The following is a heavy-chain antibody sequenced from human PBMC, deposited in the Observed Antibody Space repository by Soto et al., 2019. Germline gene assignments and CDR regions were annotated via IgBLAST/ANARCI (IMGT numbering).Heavy chain of an antibody. Sequence: EVQLVESGGGLVQPGGSLRLSCATSGFILSDCAMNWVRQAPGKGLEWVSYISSSSSVIDYADSVKGRFTVSSDNARNSLYLQVNRLRAEDTAVDYCARDLRWGSTWYDYMDVWGKATTVTVSS. CDR3: ARDLRWGSTWYDYMDV. J-gene: IGHJ6*03. CDR1: GFILSDCA. V-gene: IGHV3-48*01. CDR2: ISSSSSVI. D-gene: IGHD1-26*01.